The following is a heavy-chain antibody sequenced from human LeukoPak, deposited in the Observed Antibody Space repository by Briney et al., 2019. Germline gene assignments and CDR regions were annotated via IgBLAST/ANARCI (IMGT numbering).Heavy chain of an antibody. D-gene: IGHD3-22*01. CDR1: GYTFTSYY. V-gene: IGHV1-46*01. Sequence: EASVTVSCTASGYTFTSYYMHWVRQAPGQGLEWMGIINPSGGSTSYAQKFQGRVTMTRDTSTSTVYMELSSLRSEDTAVYYCARDPDDSSGYYQTDYWGQGTLVTVSS. CDR3: ARDPDDSSGYYQTDY. J-gene: IGHJ4*02. CDR2: INPSGGST.